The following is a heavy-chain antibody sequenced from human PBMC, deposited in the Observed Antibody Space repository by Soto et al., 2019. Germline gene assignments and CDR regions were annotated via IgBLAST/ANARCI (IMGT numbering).Heavy chain of an antibody. CDR2: ISWDGGST. Sequence: RSMKLSSAASGFTFDNYTMHWVRPAPGKGLEWVSLISWDGGSTYYADSVKGRFTISRDNSKNSLYLQMNSLRTEDTALYYCAKDKGPLANYRDSFDYWGQGTLVTVSS. CDR1: GFTFDNYT. V-gene: IGHV3-43*01. D-gene: IGHD3-16*02. CDR3: AKDKGPLANYRDSFDY. J-gene: IGHJ4*02.